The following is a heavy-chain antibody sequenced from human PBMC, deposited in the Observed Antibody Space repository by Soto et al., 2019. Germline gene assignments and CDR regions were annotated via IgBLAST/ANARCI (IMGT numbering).Heavy chain of an antibody. V-gene: IGHV1-69*01. J-gene: IGHJ6*02. CDR1: GGTFSSYA. D-gene: IGHD2-8*01. Sequence: QVQLVQSGAEVKKPGSSVKVSCKASGGTFSSYAISWVRQAPGQALEWMGGIIPIFGTANYAQKIQGRVTNTADETTSTVYMELSSLRSEDTAVYYCARGYCTNGVCYSYYYGMDVWGQGTTVTVSS. CDR3: ARGYCTNGVCYSYYYGMDV. CDR2: IIPIFGTA.